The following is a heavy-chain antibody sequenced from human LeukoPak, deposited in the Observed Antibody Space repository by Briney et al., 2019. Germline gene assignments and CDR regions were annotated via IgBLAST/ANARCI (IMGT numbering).Heavy chain of an antibody. CDR2: ISGSGGST. J-gene: IGHJ5*02. CDR3: AKESDFWSGYKHS. Sequence: PGGSLRLSCASSGFTFRLYAMSWVRQAPGKGLECVSGISGSGGSTYYADSVKGRFTISRDNSKNTLYLQMNSLRAEDTAVYYCAKESDFWSGYKHSWGQGTLVTVSS. V-gene: IGHV3-23*01. D-gene: IGHD3-3*01. CDR1: GFTFRLYA.